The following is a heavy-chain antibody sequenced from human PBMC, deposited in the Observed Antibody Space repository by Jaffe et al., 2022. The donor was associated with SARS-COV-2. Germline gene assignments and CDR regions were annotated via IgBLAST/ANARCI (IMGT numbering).Heavy chain of an antibody. CDR3: ARVSGLLVRGVIKRRYFDY. Sequence: QVHLQQWGAGLLKPSETLSLTCAVYGGSFSGYYWSWIRQPPGKGLEWIGEINHSGSTNYNPSLKSRVTISVDTSKNQFSLKVSSVTAADTAVYYCARVSGLLVRGVIKRRYFDYWGQGTLVTVSS. V-gene: IGHV4-34*01. CDR1: GGSFSGYY. J-gene: IGHJ4*02. CDR2: INHSGST. D-gene: IGHD3-10*01.